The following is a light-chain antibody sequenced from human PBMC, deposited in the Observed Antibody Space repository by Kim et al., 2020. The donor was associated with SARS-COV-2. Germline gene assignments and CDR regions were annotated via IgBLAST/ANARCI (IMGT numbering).Light chain of an antibody. J-gene: IGKJ3*01. V-gene: IGKV1-39*01. CDR1: QSISSY. CDR2: AAS. Sequence: DIQMTQSPSSLSASVGDRVTITCRASQSISSYLNWYQQKPGKAPKLLIYAASSLQSGVPSRFSGSGSGTDFTLTISSLQPEDFATYYCQEYNSDFTFGPGTKVDIK. CDR3: QEYNSDFT.